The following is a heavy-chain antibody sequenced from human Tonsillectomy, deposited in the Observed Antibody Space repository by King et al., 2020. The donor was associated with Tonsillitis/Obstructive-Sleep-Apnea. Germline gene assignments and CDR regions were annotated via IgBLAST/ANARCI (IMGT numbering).Heavy chain of an antibody. Sequence: QLQESGPGQVKPSETLSLTCTVSGGSISSYYWSWIRQPPGKGLECIGYIYYSGSTNYNPSLKSRVTISVDTSKNQFSLKLSSVTAADTAVYYCAREEPGMDAFDIWGQGTMVTVSS. V-gene: IGHV4-59*01. CDR3: AREEPGMDAFDI. CDR1: GGSISSYY. D-gene: IGHD1-14*01. J-gene: IGHJ3*02. CDR2: IYYSGST.